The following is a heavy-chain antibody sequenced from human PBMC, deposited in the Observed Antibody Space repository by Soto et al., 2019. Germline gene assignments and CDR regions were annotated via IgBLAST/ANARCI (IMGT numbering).Heavy chain of an antibody. D-gene: IGHD3-22*01. V-gene: IGHV4-30-4*01. J-gene: IGHJ4*02. CDR1: DVSMSSGHYY. Sequence: SGTLSLTCAASDVSMSSGHYYWSWIGQPPGKGLEWIGYIYYSGSTYYYPDLMRRRTISVEKNKNHSSHKLSSVTAADTAVDYCGRSSRSHPLPYFDYWGQKTLVTVSS. CDR2: IYYSGST. CDR3: GRSSRSHPLPYFDY.